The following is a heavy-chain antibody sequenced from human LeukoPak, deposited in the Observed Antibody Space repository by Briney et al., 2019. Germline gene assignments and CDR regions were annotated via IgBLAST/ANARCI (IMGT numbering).Heavy chain of an antibody. CDR3: ARAYSSSWYVISFFDY. CDR2: IYYSGST. J-gene: IGHJ4*02. D-gene: IGHD6-13*01. CDR1: GGSISSYY. V-gene: IGHV4-59*01. Sequence: ASETLSLTCTVSGGSISSYYWSWIRQPPGKGLEWVGYIYYSGSTNYNPSFKSRVTISVDTSKNQFSLKLSSVTAADTAVYYCARAYSSSWYVISFFDYWGQGTLVTVSS.